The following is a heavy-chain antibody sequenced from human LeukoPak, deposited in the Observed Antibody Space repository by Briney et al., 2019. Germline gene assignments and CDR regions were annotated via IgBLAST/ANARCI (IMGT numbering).Heavy chain of an antibody. CDR1: GFTFSSYG. CDR2: IRYDGSNK. J-gene: IGHJ4*02. D-gene: IGHD3/OR15-3a*01. CDR3: AKGAWELWSFWTY. V-gene: IGHV3-30*02. Sequence: GGSLRLSCAASGFTFSSYGMHWVRQAPGKGLEWVAFIRYDGSNKYYGDSVKGRFTISRDNSKNTLYLQMNSLGAEDTALYYCAKGAWELWSFWTYWGQGTLVTVSS.